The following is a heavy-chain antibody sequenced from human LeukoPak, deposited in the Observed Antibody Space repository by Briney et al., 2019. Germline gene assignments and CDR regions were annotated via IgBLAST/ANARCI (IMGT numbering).Heavy chain of an antibody. CDR3: ARQGGHYDTTTYFNDSFDI. CDR2: IYHSGST. Sequence: SETLSLTCTVSGYSITNGYYWGWIRQPPGKGLEWIGSIYHSGSTYYNPSLKSRVTISVDTSKNQFSLKLSSVTAADTAVYYCARQGGHYDTTTYFNDSFDIWGQGTMVTVSS. D-gene: IGHD2/OR15-2a*01. J-gene: IGHJ3*02. CDR1: GYSITNGYY. V-gene: IGHV4-38-2*02.